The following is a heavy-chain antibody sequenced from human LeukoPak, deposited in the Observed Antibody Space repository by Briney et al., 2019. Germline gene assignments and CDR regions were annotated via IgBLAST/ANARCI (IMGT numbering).Heavy chain of an antibody. D-gene: IGHD3-22*01. CDR2: ISWNSGSI. CDR1: GFTFDDYA. CDR3: AKESGHYYDSSGYLAGEAFDI. J-gene: IGHJ3*02. V-gene: IGHV3-9*01. Sequence: PGRSLRLSCAASGFTFDDYAMHWVRQAPWKGLEWVSGISWNSGSIGYADSMKGRFTISRDNAKNSLYLQMNSLRAEDTALYYCAKESGHYYDSSGYLAGEAFDIWGQGTMVTVSS.